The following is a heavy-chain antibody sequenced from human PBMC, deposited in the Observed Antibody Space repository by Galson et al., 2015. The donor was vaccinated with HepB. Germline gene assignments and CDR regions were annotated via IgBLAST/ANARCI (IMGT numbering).Heavy chain of an antibody. D-gene: IGHD1-14*01. J-gene: IGHJ4*02. V-gene: IGHV4-39*01. CDR1: GGSISSSGFY. CDR2: IYSSGSA. Sequence: SETLSLTCTVSGGSISSSGFYWCWIRQPPGKGLEWIANIYSSGSAYYNPSLRSRVTISVDTSMNQFSLKLSSLTAADTAVYYCARRPPRNPIDYWGQGTLVTVSS. CDR3: ARRPPRNPIDY.